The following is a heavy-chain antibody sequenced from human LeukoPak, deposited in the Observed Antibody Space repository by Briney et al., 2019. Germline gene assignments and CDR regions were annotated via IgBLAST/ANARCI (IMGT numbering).Heavy chain of an antibody. J-gene: IGHJ3*02. V-gene: IGHV3-11*04. CDR2: ISSSGSTI. CDR3: AMTTVTTTGDAFDI. Sequence: GGSLRLSCAASGFTFSDYYMSWIRQAPGKGLEWVPYISSSGSTIYYADSVKGRFTISRDNAKNSLYLQMNSLRAEDTAVYYCAMTTVTTTGDAFDIWGQGTMVTVSS. D-gene: IGHD4-17*01. CDR1: GFTFSDYY.